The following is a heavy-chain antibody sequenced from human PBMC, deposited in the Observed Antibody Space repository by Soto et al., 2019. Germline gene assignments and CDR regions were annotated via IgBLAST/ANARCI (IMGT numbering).Heavy chain of an antibody. CDR1: GVTFSSYA. J-gene: IGHJ5*02. V-gene: IGHV1-69*13. D-gene: IGHD1-7*01. CDR3: ARRDITGTLGLGWFDP. Sequence: SVKVSCKASGVTFSSYAISWVRQAPGQGLEWMGGIIPIFGTANYAQKFQGRVTITADESTSTAYMELSSLRSEDTAVYYCARRDITGTLGLGWFDPWGQGTLVTVSS. CDR2: IIPIFGTA.